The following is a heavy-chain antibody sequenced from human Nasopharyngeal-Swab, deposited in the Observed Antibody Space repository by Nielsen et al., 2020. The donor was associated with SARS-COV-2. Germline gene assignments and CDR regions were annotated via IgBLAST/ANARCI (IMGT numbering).Heavy chain of an antibody. Sequence: GGARRLAGAAAGFTGSDHYMSWIRQAPGKGLEWIAYISSSSGLIYYADSVKGRFTILRDNAKNSLYLQMDGLRAEDTAVYYCAKDVLNAYYGSGSYWLTSYFEVWGRGALVTVSS. D-gene: IGHD3-10*01. V-gene: IGHV3-11*01. CDR2: ISSSSGLI. CDR1: GFTGSDHY. J-gene: IGHJ2*01. CDR3: AKDVLNAYYGSGSYWLTSYFEV.